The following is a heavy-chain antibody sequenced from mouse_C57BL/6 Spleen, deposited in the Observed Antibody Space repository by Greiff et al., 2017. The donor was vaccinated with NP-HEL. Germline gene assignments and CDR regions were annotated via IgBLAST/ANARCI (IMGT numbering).Heavy chain of an antibody. Sequence: DVMLVESGGGLVKPGGSLKLSCAASGFTFSDYGMHWVRQAPEKGLEWVAYISSGSSTIYYADTVKGRFTISRDNAKNTLFLQMTSLRSEDTAMYYCCNFLFDYWGQGTTLTVSS. CDR1: GFTFSDYG. CDR3: CNFLFDY. V-gene: IGHV5-17*01. CDR2: ISSGSSTI. J-gene: IGHJ2*01. D-gene: IGHD2-1*01.